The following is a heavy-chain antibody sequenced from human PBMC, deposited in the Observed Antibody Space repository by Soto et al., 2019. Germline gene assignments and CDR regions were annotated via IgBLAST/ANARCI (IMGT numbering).Heavy chain of an antibody. V-gene: IGHV3-23*01. CDR1: GFTFSSYA. D-gene: IGHD4-17*01. Sequence: PGGSLRLSCAASGFTFSSYAMSWVRQAPGKGLEWVSAISGSGGSTYYADSVKGRFTISRDNSKNTLYLQMNSLIAEDTAVFYCAAEIDYGGYYYYYMDVWGKGTTVTVSS. CDR2: ISGSGGST. CDR3: AAEIDYGGYYYYYMDV. J-gene: IGHJ6*03.